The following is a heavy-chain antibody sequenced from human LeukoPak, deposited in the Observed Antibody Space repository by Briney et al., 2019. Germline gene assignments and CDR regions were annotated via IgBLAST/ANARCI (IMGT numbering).Heavy chain of an antibody. Sequence: GGSLRLSCSASGFIFDDYAMHWVRQAPGKGLEWVSGISWNSGSIGYADSVKGRFTISRDNAKNSLYLQMNSLRAEDTAVYYCARGGFGPSDALDIWGQGTMVTVSS. J-gene: IGHJ3*02. V-gene: IGHV3-9*01. CDR1: GFIFDDYA. CDR3: ARGGFGPSDALDI. CDR2: ISWNSGSI. D-gene: IGHD3-10*01.